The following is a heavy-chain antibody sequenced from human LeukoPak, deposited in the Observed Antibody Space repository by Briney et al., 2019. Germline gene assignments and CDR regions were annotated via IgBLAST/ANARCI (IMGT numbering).Heavy chain of an antibody. Sequence: GGSLRLSCAASGFTFSSYWMHWVRQAPGKGLVWVSRINSDGSGTTYADSVKGRFTISRDNAKNTLYLQMNSLRAEDTAVYYCARESVPAAISDYGYWGQGTLVTVSS. CDR1: GFTFSSYW. J-gene: IGHJ4*02. D-gene: IGHD2-2*01. CDR3: ARESVPAAISDYGY. CDR2: INSDGSGT. V-gene: IGHV3-74*01.